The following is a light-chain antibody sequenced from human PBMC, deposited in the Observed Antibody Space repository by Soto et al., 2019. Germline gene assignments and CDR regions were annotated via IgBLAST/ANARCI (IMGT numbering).Light chain of an antibody. CDR1: QAISTY. V-gene: IGKV1-27*01. CDR2: AAS. Sequence: DIQMTQSPTSLSASIGDRVTITCRASQAISTYLAWYQQKPGKVPSLLIYAASTLQSGVPSRFSGSGSGTDFTLTISSLQPEDVGTYYCQKYNRAPPTFGPGTKLEVK. CDR3: QKYNRAPPT. J-gene: IGKJ1*01.